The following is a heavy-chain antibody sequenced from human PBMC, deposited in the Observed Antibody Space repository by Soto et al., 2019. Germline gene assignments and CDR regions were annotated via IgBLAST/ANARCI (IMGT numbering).Heavy chain of an antibody. Sequence: SETLPLTCNVSGGSISNYYWTWVRQSPEKGLEWIGYMYYNGNINYNPSLKSRVTISIDTSKNQFSLTLKSVTAADTAVYYCASGGNWFDPWGQGVLVTVPS. CDR1: GGSISNYY. J-gene: IGHJ5*02. D-gene: IGHD3-16*01. CDR3: ASGGNWFDP. V-gene: IGHV4-59*01. CDR2: MYYNGNI.